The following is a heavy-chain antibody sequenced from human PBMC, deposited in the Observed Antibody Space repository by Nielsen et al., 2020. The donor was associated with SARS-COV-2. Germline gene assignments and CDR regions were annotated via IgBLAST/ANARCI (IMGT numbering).Heavy chain of an antibody. CDR1: GASFSGYY. J-gene: IGHJ4*02. CDR3: ARWRVAAANFDY. Sequence: SETLSLTCGLNGASFSGYYWSWIRQPPGKGLEWIGEINHSGSTNYNPSLKSRVTISVDTSKNQFSLKLSSVTAADTAVYYCARWRVAAANFDYWGQGTLVTVSS. V-gene: IGHV4-34*01. CDR2: INHSGST. D-gene: IGHD6-13*01.